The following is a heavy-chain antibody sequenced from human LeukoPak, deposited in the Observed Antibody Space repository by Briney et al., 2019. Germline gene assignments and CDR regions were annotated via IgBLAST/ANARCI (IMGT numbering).Heavy chain of an antibody. D-gene: IGHD3-16*02. CDR2: IYTTGMT. J-gene: IGHJ4*02. V-gene: IGHV4-4*07. CDR3: ARAGYTITSYRFDY. Sequence: PSETLSLTCSVSGGSINSYWWSWIRQPAGKGLEFIGRIYTTGMTNYNPSLKSRVSMSVDTSKNKFSLELRSVTAADTAVYFCARAGYTITSYRFDYWGQGALVTVSS. CDR1: GGSINSYW.